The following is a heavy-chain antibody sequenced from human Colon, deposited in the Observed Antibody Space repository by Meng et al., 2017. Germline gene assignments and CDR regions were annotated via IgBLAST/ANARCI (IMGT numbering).Heavy chain of an antibody. Sequence: QARVEGLGQGLLSLSETLSITCNVSGGSISDCYWNWFRQTVGKGLERIGRIRGSGSTNYNPSLKSRVTMSVDTSKNQFSLKLYSVTAADTAVYFCARDHAHFDYGLSRPGLDPWGQGTLVTVSS. CDR3: ARDHAHFDYGLSRPGLDP. J-gene: IGHJ5*02. D-gene: IGHD4/OR15-4a*01. V-gene: IGHV4-4*07. CDR2: IRGSGST. CDR1: GGSISDCY.